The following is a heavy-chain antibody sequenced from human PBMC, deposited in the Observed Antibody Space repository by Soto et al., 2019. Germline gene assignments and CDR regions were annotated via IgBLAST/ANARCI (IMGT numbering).Heavy chain of an antibody. CDR1: GFTFSSYG. CDR3: ARAFRGPRVDYYYYMAV. Sequence: GGSLRLSCAASGFTFSSYGMHWVRQAPGKGLEWVAVIWYDGSNKYYADSVKGRFTISRDNSKNTLYLQMNSLRAEDTAVYYCARAFRGPRVDYYYYMAVWGKGTTVTVAS. J-gene: IGHJ6*03. D-gene: IGHD3-10*01. CDR2: IWYDGSNK. V-gene: IGHV3-33*01.